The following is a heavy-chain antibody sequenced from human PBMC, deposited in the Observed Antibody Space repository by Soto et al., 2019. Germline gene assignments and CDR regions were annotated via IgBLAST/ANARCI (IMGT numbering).Heavy chain of an antibody. V-gene: IGHV3-30-3*01. CDR2: ISYDGSNK. CDR1: GFTFSSYV. D-gene: IGHD2-2*01. CDR3: AREALAYYSSASCYGMDV. J-gene: IGHJ6*02. Sequence: QVQLVESGGGVVQPGRSLRLSCAASGFTFSSYVVYWVRQAPGKGLELVSVISYDGSNKYYVDSVKGRLTISRDNSNNTLYLQMNSLRAEDTAVYYCAREALAYYSSASCYGMDVWGQGTTVTVS.